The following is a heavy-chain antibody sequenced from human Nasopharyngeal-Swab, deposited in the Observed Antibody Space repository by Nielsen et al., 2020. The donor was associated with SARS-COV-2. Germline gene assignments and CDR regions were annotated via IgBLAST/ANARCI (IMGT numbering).Heavy chain of an antibody. Sequence: GGSLRLSCAASGFTFSSYWMSWVRQAPGKGLEWVANIKQDGSEKYYVDSVKGRFTISRDNAKNSLYLQMNSLRTEDTALYYCTKDLNQRELHYGAFDIWGQGTMVTVSS. CDR3: TKDLNQRELHYGAFDI. CDR2: IKQDGSEK. V-gene: IGHV3-7*03. J-gene: IGHJ3*02. D-gene: IGHD1-26*01. CDR1: GFTFSSYW.